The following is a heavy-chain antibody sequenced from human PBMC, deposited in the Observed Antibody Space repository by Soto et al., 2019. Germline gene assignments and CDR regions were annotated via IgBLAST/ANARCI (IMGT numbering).Heavy chain of an antibody. CDR2: VRYGGRT. CDR3: ARNSHLGDLSLGY. CDR1: GGSISSGDYY. D-gene: IGHD3-16*02. Sequence: QVHLQESGPGLVKPSQTLSLTCTVSGGSISSGDYYWSWIRQHPGKGLEWIGYVRYGGRTYYDPSLQSRVTISVDTSKNEIALNLRSVTSADTAVYHCARNSHLGDLSLGYWGQGTLVTVSS. V-gene: IGHV4-31*03. J-gene: IGHJ4*02.